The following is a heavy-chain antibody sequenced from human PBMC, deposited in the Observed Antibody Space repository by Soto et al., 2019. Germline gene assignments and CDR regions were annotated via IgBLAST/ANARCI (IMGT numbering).Heavy chain of an antibody. CDR1: VYTFLNYY. J-gene: IGHJ5*02. V-gene: IGHV1-46*01. CDR2: INPMGGST. CDR3: ARDLAAGDL. Sequence: ASVTVSCKASVYTFLNYYIHLVRQAPGQGLEWMAIINPMGGSTNYAQEFQGRVTLTSDTSTSTVYMELSSLRFEDTALFYCARDLAAGDLWGQGTLVTVSS. D-gene: IGHD6-13*01.